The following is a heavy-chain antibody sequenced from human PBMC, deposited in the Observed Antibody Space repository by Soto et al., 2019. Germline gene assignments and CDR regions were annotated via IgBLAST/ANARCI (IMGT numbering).Heavy chain of an antibody. J-gene: IGHJ4*02. Sequence: GGSLRLSCAASGFTFSSYGMHWVRQAPGKGLEWVAVIWYDGSNKYYADSVKGRFTISRDNSKNTLYLQMNSLRAEDTAVYYCARDLGSQPYYFDYWGQGTLVTVSS. CDR2: IWYDGSNK. D-gene: IGHD3-16*01. CDR3: ARDLGSQPYYFDY. CDR1: GFTFSSYG. V-gene: IGHV3-33*01.